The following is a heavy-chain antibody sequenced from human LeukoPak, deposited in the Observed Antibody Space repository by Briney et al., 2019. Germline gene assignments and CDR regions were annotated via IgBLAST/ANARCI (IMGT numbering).Heavy chain of an antibody. V-gene: IGHV3-30*02. CDR1: GFSFNLFG. Sequence: GGSLRLSCTASGFSFNLFGMYWVRQAPGKGLEWVAFIRNDGTHEKYGDSVKGRFTISRDNSKNTLYLLMNSLRGEDTAIYYCAKDPENNGYSDGSFDYWGQGTLVSVSS. J-gene: IGHJ4*02. CDR3: AKDPENNGYSDGSFDY. D-gene: IGHD3-22*01. CDR2: IRNDGTHE.